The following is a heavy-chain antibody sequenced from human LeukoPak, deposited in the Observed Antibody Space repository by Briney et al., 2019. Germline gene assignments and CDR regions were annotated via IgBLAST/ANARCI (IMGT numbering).Heavy chain of an antibody. D-gene: IGHD3-10*01. Sequence: GGSLRLSCAASGFTFDDYGMSWVRQAPGKGLEWVSGINWNGGSTGYADSVKGRFTISRDNAKNSLDLQMNSLRAEDTALYYCARGAASYYYGSGSFIDYWGQGTLVTVSS. J-gene: IGHJ4*02. CDR2: INWNGGST. CDR1: GFTFDDYG. V-gene: IGHV3-20*04. CDR3: ARGAASYYYGSGSFIDY.